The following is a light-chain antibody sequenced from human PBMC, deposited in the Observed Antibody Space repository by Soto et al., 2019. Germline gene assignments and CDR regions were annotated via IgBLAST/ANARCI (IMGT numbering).Light chain of an antibody. CDR3: QQYNSYSQT. J-gene: IGKJ1*01. Sequence: IQITQSPFPLSASFGEKITITCRASQTISNWLAWYQQKPGKAPKLLIYKASTLESGVPSRFSGSGSGTEFTLTISSLQPEDFATYYCQQYNSYSQTFGQGTKVDIK. CDR1: QTISNW. CDR2: KAS. V-gene: IGKV1-5*03.